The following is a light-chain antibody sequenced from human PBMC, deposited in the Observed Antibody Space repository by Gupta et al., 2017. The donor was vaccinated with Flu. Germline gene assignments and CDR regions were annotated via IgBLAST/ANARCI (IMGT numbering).Light chain of an antibody. Sequence: SPRRTTSITCSGDDLDNQYVCGHPHKQGQAPVLVVYQDSKRPSGIPERFSGSTSGDTATLTISGTQAMDEAEYFCQAWDGITVVFGGGTKLTVL. J-gene: IGLJ2*01. CDR1: DLDNQY. CDR3: QAWDGITVV. V-gene: IGLV3-1*01. CDR2: QDS.